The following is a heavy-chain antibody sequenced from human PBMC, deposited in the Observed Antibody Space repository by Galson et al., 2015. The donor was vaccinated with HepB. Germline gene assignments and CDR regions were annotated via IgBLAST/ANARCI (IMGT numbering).Heavy chain of an antibody. CDR1: GFTFSNFG. CDR2: VWYDGSKK. Sequence: SLRLSCAASGFTFSNFGMHWVRQAPGKGLEWVAHVWYDGSKKFYADSVNGRFTISRDNSKKTLHLQMNALRVEDTAVYYCVRGQAKSRITVFGILKTVFDFWGQGTLVTVSS. V-gene: IGHV3-33*01. D-gene: IGHD1-14*01. CDR3: VRGQAKSRITVFGILKTVFDF. J-gene: IGHJ4*02.